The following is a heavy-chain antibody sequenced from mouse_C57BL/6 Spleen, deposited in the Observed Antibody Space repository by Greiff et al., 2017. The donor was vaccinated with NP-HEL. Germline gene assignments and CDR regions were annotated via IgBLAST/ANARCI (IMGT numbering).Heavy chain of an antibody. J-gene: IGHJ2*01. CDR1: GYTFTSYW. CDR2: IDPSDSYT. Sequence: QVQLQQPGAELVMPGASVKLSCKASGYTFTSYWMHWVKQRPGQGLEWIGEIDPSDSYTNYNQKLKGKSTLTVDKSSSTAYMQLISLTSEDSAVYYCARRLSDYWGQGTTLTVSS. V-gene: IGHV1-69*01. CDR3: ARRLSDY.